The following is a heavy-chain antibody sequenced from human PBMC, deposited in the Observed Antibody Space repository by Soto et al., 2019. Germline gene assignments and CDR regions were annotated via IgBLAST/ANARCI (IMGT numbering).Heavy chain of an antibody. CDR1: GYTFTSYG. J-gene: IGHJ3*02. CDR3: ARDKSDTMIDNAFDI. V-gene: IGHV1-18*01. CDR2: ISAYNGNT. Sequence: GASVKVSCKASGYTFTSYGISWVRQAPGQGLEWMGWISAYNGNTNYAQKLQGRVTMTTDTSTSTAYMELRSLRSDDTAVYYCARDKSDTMIDNAFDIWGQGTMVTVSS. D-gene: IGHD3-22*01.